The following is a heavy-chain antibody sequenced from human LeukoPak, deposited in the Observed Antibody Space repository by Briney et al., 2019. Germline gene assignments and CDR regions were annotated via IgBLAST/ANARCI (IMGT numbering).Heavy chain of an antibody. CDR1: GYTFTGYY. Sequence: ASVKVSCKASGYTFTGYYMHWVRQAPGQGLEWMGWINPNSGGTNYARKFQGRVTMTRDTSISTAYMELSRLRSDDTAVYYCARNVVVPAAILPFDYWGQGTLVTVSS. J-gene: IGHJ4*02. CDR3: ARNVVVPAAILPFDY. V-gene: IGHV1-2*02. CDR2: INPNSGGT. D-gene: IGHD2-2*01.